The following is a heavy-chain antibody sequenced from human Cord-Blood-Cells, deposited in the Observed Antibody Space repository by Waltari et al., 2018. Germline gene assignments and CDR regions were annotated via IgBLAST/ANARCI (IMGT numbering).Heavy chain of an antibody. CDR2: IWYDGINK. J-gene: IGHJ4*02. CDR1: GFTFSSYG. Sequence: QVQLVESGGGVVQPGRSLRLSCAASGFTFSSYGMHWVRQAPGKGLKWVAVIWYDGINKYYSDSWKCRFTISRDNSKNTLDLQMNSLRAEDTAVYYCARRGSSSYYFDYWGQGTLVTVSS. CDR3: ARRGSSSYYFDY. D-gene: IGHD6-6*01. V-gene: IGHV3-33*01.